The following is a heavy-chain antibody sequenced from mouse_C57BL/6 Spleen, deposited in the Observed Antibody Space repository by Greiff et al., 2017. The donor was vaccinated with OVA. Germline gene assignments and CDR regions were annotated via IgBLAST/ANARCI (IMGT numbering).Heavy chain of an antibody. V-gene: IGHV3-6*01. Sequence: ESGPGLVKPSQSLSLTCSVTGYSITSGYYWNWIRQFPGNKLEWMGYISYDGSNNYNPSLKNRISITRDTSKNQCFLKLNSVTIEDTATYYCARGDSNYPYYAMDYWGQGNSVTVSS. CDR1: GYSITSGYY. CDR3: ARGDSNYPYYAMDY. J-gene: IGHJ4*01. D-gene: IGHD2-5*01. CDR2: ISYDGSN.